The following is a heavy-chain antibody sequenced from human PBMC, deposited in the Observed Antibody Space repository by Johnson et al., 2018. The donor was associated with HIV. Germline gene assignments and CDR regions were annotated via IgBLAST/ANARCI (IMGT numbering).Heavy chain of an antibody. V-gene: IGHV3-30*02. CDR2: IRYDGSNK. CDR3: ARERGRIAADAFDI. Sequence: QVQLVESGGGVVRPGGSLRLSCAASGFTFDDYGMHWVRQAPGKGLEWVAFIRYDGSNKYYADSVKGRFTISRDNSKNTLYLQMNSLRAEDTAVYYCARERGRIAADAFDIWGQGTMVTVSS. J-gene: IGHJ3*02. CDR1: GFTFDDYG. D-gene: IGHD6-13*01.